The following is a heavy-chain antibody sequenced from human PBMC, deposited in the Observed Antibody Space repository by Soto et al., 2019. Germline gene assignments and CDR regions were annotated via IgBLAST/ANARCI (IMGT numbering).Heavy chain of an antibody. J-gene: IGHJ2*01. CDR1: GYTFANYG. V-gene: IGHV1-3*01. Sequence: ASVKVSCKAAGYTFANYGIHWVRQAPGQRLEWMGWTNAGDGGTKYSENFQGRVTITRDTSASTVYLGLSSLSSEDTASYYCARTGHSGSYDFWGRG. D-gene: IGHD3-22*01. CDR3: ARTGHSGSYDF. CDR2: TNAGDGGT.